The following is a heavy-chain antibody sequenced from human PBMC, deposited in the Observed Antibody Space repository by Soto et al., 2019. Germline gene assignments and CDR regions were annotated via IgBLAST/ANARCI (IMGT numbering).Heavy chain of an antibody. D-gene: IGHD6-19*01. V-gene: IGHV1-24*01. CDR1: GYTLTELS. CDR3: ATALWEAGLGGYYFDY. CDR2: FDPEDGET. Sequence: ASVKVSCKVSGYTLTELSMHWVRQAPGKGLEWMGGFDPEDGETIYAQKFQGRVTMTEDTSTDTAYMELSSLRSEDTAVYYCATALWEAGLGGYYFDYWGQGTLVTVSS. J-gene: IGHJ4*02.